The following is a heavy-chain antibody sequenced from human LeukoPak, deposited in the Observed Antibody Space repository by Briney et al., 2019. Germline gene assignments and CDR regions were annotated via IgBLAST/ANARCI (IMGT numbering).Heavy chain of an antibody. CDR3: ARVRYCSSTSCSDAFDI. CDR2: ISAYNGNT. Sequence: ASVKVSCKASGYTFTSYGISWVRQAPGQGLEWMGWISAYNGNTNYAQKLQGRVTMTTDTSTSTAYMELRSLRSDDTAVYYCARVRYCSSTSCSDAFDIWGQGTMVTVSS. V-gene: IGHV1-18*01. CDR1: GYTFTSYG. J-gene: IGHJ3*02. D-gene: IGHD2-2*01.